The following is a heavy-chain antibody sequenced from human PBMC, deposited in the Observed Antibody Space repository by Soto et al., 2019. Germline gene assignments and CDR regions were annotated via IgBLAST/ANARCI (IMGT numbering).Heavy chain of an antibody. CDR1: GGTFSSYT. Sequence: QVQLVQSGAEVKKPGSSVKVSCKASGGTFSSYTISWVRQAPGQGLEWMGGIIPMFGTTNYAQKFQGRVTITADESTSTACIELFCLRSEDTAVYYCARGDDILTGSNWFDPWGQGTLLTVSS. CDR2: IIPMFGTT. CDR3: ARGDDILTGSNWFDP. D-gene: IGHD3-9*01. J-gene: IGHJ5*02. V-gene: IGHV1-69*01.